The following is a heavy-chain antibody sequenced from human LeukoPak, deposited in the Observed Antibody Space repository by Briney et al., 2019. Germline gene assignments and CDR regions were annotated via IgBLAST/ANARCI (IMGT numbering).Heavy chain of an antibody. V-gene: IGHV4-59*01. CDR1: GGSISSYY. J-gene: IGHJ5*02. Sequence: SETLSLTCTVSGGSISSYYWSWIRQPPGKGLEWIGYIYYSGSTNYNPSLKSRVTISVDTSKNQFSLKLSSVTAADTAVYYCARDRSGIAVAGNWFDLWGQGTLVTVSS. CDR3: ARDRSGIAVAGNWFDL. D-gene: IGHD6-19*01. CDR2: IYYSGST.